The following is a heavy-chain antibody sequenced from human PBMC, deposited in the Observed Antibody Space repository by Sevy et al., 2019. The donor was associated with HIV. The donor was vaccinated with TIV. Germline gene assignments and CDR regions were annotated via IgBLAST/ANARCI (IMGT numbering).Heavy chain of an antibody. CDR3: SSFGRLIIINDDTFEI. V-gene: IGHV4-38-2*02. CDR1: GYSISSAYS. J-gene: IGHJ3*02. D-gene: IGHD3-9*01. Sequence: SKTLSLTCTVSGYSISSAYSWGWIRQPPGKGLEWIANIYHDGSTYYNPSLNSRVTISIDTSKNQFSLKLSSVTAADTAVYYCSSFGRLIIINDDTFEIWGQGTMVTVSS. CDR2: IYHDGST.